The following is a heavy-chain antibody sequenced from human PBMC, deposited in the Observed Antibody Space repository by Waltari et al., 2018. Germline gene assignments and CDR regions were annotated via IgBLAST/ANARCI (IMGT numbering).Heavy chain of an antibody. V-gene: IGHV3-74*01. CDR2: INSDGTTT. CDR3: ARGSDVVEVPAANGVVVGP. CDR1: GFPFSKYG. Sequence: EVQLVESGGGLTQPGGSLRLPWLVSGFPFSKYGMNWFPQAPGKGLVWVSRINSDGTTTNYADSVKGRFTISRDSAKNTLCLQMNSLRPDDTAVYFCARGSDVVEVPAANGVVVGPWGQGTQVTVSS. J-gene: IGHJ5*02. D-gene: IGHD2-2*01.